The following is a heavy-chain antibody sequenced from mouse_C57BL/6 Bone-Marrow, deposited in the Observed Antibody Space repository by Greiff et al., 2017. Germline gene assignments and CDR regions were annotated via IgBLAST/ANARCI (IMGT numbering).Heavy chain of an antibody. V-gene: IGHV1-85*01. Sequence: VQLQQSGPELVKPGASVKLSCKASGYTFTSYDINWVKQRPGQGLEWIGWIYPRDGSTKYNEKFKGKATLTVDKSSSTAYMELHSLTSEDSAVYFCESDDDSSYWSCDVWGTGTTVTVSS. D-gene: IGHD1-1*01. CDR1: GYTFTSYD. CDR2: IYPRDGST. J-gene: IGHJ1*03. CDR3: ESDDDSSYWSCDV.